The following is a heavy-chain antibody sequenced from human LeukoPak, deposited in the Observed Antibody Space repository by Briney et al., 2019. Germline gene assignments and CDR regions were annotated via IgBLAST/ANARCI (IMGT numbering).Heavy chain of an antibody. CDR3: AREGSYFSWGNDY. J-gene: IGHJ4*02. Sequence: SGGPLRLSCAASGFTFSDYYMSWIRQAPGKGLEWVSYISSSGSTIYYADSVKGRFTISRDNAKNSLYLQMNSLRAEDTAVYYCAREGSYFSWGNDYWGQGTLVTVSS. CDR2: ISSSGSTI. V-gene: IGHV3-11*01. CDR1: GFTFSDYY. D-gene: IGHD1-26*01.